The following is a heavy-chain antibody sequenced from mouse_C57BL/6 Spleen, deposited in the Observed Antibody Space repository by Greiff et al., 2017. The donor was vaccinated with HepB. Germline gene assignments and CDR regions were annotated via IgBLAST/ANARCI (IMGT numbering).Heavy chain of an antibody. Sequence: EVMLVESGGDLVKPGGSLKLSCAASGFTFSSYGMSWVRQTPDKRLEWVATISSGGSYTYYPDSVKGRFTISRDNAKNTLYLQMSSLKSEDTAMYYCARQRGDYYGSSWFAYWGQGTLVTVSA. CDR2: ISSGGSYT. CDR3: ARQRGDYYGSSWFAY. J-gene: IGHJ3*01. D-gene: IGHD1-1*01. V-gene: IGHV5-6*02. CDR1: GFTFSSYG.